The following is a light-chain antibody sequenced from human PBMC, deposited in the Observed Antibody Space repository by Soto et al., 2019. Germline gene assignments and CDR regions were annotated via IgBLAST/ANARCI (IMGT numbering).Light chain of an antibody. V-gene: IGKV3-15*01. J-gene: IGKJ2*01. CDR2: GAS. CDR3: HQYNSWPPGT. CDR1: QGVRNN. Sequence: EVVMTQSPVTLSVSPGESATLSCRASQGVRNNLAWYQQRPGQAPRLLIYGASTRAAGIPARFSGSGSETEFTLTIRSLQSEDFALYYCHQYNSWPPGTFGQGTKVDIK.